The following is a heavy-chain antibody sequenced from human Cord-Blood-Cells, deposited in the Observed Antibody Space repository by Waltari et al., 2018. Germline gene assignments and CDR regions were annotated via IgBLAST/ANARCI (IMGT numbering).Heavy chain of an antibody. Sequence: QVQLQQWGAGLLKPSETLSLTCAVYGGSFRGYYWSWIRQPPGKGLEWIGEIKHSGSTNYNQSLKSRVPISVDTPKNQFSPKLSSVTAADTAGYYCARGRRIAVAGNFDYWGQGTLVTVSS. D-gene: IGHD6-19*01. CDR3: ARGRRIAVAGNFDY. V-gene: IGHV4-34*01. J-gene: IGHJ4*02. CDR2: IKHSGST. CDR1: GGSFRGYY.